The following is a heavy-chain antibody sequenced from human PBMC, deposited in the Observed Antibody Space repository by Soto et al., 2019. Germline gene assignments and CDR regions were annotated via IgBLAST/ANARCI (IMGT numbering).Heavy chain of an antibody. D-gene: IGHD2-21*02. J-gene: IGHJ6*02. CDR1: DGSISSYY. CDR2: MYNTGST. V-gene: IGHV4-59*13. Sequence: SETLSLTCTVSDGSISSYYWIRILQPPGKGLEWIGYMYNTGSTIYNPSLKSRVTISVYTSKNQFSLKLNSVTAADTAVYYCARDLWGYCGADCYPLDVWGQGTTVTVSS. CDR3: ARDLWGYCGADCYPLDV.